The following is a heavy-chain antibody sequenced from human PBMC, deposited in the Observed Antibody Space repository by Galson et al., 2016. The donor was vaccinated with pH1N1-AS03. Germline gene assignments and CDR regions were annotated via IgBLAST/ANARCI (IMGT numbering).Heavy chain of an antibody. J-gene: IGHJ4*02. Sequence: QSGAEVKKPGESLRISCKGSGYSFTSYWISWVRQMPGKGLEWMGRIDPSDSYTNYSPSFQGHVTISADKSISTAYLQWSSLKASDTAMYYCARLGGGAESTMTVVVPESSEDYWGQGTLVTVSS. D-gene: IGHD3-22*01. CDR3: ARLGGGAESTMTVVVPESSEDY. CDR1: GYSFTSYW. V-gene: IGHV5-10-1*01. CDR2: IDPSDSYT.